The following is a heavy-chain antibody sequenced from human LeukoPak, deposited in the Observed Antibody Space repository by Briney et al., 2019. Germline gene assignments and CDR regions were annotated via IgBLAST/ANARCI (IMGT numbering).Heavy chain of an antibody. CDR3: ARDRGDSSGYSYFDL. V-gene: IGHV3-11*01. CDR2: ISSSGSTI. D-gene: IGHD3-22*01. CDR1: GFTFSDYY. Sequence: PGGSLRLSCAASGFTFSDYYMSWIRQAPGKGLEWVSYISSSGSTIYYADYVKGRFTISRDNAKNSLYLQMNSLRAEDTAVYYCARDRGDSSGYSYFDLWGRGTLVTVSS. J-gene: IGHJ2*01.